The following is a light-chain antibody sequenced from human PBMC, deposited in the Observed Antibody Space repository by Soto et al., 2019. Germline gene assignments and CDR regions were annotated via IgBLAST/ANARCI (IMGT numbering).Light chain of an antibody. Sequence: QSALTQPASVSGSPGQSITISCTGASSDVGNYNYVSWYQHHPGKAPKLIIYAVRNRPSGASDRFSGSKSGNTASLTISGLRAEDEADYFCSSYTTATSLVVFGTGTKLTVL. J-gene: IGLJ1*01. CDR2: AVR. CDR3: SSYTTATSLVV. V-gene: IGLV2-14*01. CDR1: SSDVGNYNY.